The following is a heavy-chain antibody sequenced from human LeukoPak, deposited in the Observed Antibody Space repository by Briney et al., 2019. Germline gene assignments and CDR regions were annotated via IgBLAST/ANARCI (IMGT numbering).Heavy chain of an antibody. CDR2: ISATGTHT. CDR3: ARVKGSYATDY. D-gene: IGHD5-18*01. V-gene: IGHV3-11*06. CDR1: GFTFSDYY. J-gene: IGHJ4*02. Sequence: GGSLRLSCAASGFTFSDYYITWIRRAPAKGLEWVSHISATGTHTHYADSGKGRFTISRANAKNSLYLQMTSLRADDTAVYYCARVKGSYATDYWGQGTLVTVSS.